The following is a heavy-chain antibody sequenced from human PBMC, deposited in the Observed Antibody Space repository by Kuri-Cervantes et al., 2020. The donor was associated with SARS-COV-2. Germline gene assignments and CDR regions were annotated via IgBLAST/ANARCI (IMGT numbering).Heavy chain of an antibody. Sequence: SVKVSCKASGGTFSSYAISWVRQAPGQGLEWMGGIIPIFGTANYAQKFQGRVTITADESTSTAYMELSSLRSEDTAVYYCARGGYCSGGSCHSGSRYYYYYMDVRGKGTTVTVSS. CDR3: ARGGYCSGGSCHSGSRYYYYYMDV. CDR2: IIPIFGTA. CDR1: GGTFSSYA. J-gene: IGHJ6*03. D-gene: IGHD2-15*01. V-gene: IGHV1-69*13.